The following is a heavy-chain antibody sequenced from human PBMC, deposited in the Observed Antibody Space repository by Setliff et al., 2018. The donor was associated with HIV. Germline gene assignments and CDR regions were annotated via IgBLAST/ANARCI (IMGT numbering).Heavy chain of an antibody. CDR3: ARAPYSSGWYYFDY. Sequence: ASVKVSCKASGGTFSSYAISWVRQAPGQGLEWMGWINPNNGGTNYAQKFQGRVTMTRDTSISTAYMELSRLRSDDTAVYYCARAPYSSGWYYFDYWGQGTLVTVSS. CDR1: GGTFSSYA. D-gene: IGHD6-19*01. V-gene: IGHV1-2*02. J-gene: IGHJ4*02. CDR2: INPNNGGT.